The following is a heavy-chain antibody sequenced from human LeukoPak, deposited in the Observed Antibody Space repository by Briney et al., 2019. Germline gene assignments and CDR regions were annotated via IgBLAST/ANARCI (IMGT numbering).Heavy chain of an antibody. Sequence: GGSLRLSCAASGFTFSSYSMNWVRQAPGKGLEWVSYISSSSSTTYHADSVKGRFTISRDNAKNSLYLQMNSLRDEDTAVYYCARDGGLKIAGAGLFDYWGQGTLVTVS. CDR3: ARDGGLKIAGAGLFDY. CDR1: GFTFSSYS. D-gene: IGHD6-19*01. V-gene: IGHV3-48*02. J-gene: IGHJ4*02. CDR2: ISSSSSTT.